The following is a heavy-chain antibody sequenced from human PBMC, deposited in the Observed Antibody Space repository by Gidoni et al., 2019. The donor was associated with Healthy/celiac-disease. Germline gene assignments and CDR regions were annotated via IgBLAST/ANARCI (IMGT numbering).Heavy chain of an antibody. V-gene: IGHV4-34*01. D-gene: IGHD2-2*01. Sequence: QVQLQQWGAGLLKPAETLSLTCAVYGGSFSGYYWSWIRPPPGKGLECIGEINHSGSTNYNPSLKSRVTISVYTSKTQFSLKLSSVTAADTAVYYCARGRRDIVVVPAARVYYYYGMDVWGQGTTVTVSS. CDR2: INHSGST. CDR1: GGSFSGYY. CDR3: ARGRRDIVVVPAARVYYYYGMDV. J-gene: IGHJ6*02.